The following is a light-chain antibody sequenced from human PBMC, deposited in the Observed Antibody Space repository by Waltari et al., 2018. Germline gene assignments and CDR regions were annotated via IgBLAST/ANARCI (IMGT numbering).Light chain of an antibody. Sequence: DIQMTQSPSSVSASVGDRVIITCRASQGISNWLAWYQQKPGKGPKLLIYAASVLQTGVPSRFSGSGSGTDFTLTINNLQPEDFATYFCQQGNSFPPTFGQGTKVEVK. CDR3: QQGNSFPPT. CDR1: QGISNW. J-gene: IGKJ1*01. CDR2: AAS. V-gene: IGKV1-12*01.